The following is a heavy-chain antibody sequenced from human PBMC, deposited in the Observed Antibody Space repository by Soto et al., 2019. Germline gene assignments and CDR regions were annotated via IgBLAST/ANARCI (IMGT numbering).Heavy chain of an antibody. V-gene: IGHV3-30*03. D-gene: IGHD4-17*01. Sequence: QVQLVESGGGVVQPGRSLRLSCAASGFTFSSYGMHWVRQAPGKGLEWVAVISYDGSNKYYADSVKGRFTISRDNAKNPLYLQMNSLRAEDTAVYYCATADGTVTTFYFDSWGQGTLVTVSS. CDR1: GFTFSSYG. J-gene: IGHJ4*02. CDR3: ATADGTVTTFYFDS. CDR2: ISYDGSNK.